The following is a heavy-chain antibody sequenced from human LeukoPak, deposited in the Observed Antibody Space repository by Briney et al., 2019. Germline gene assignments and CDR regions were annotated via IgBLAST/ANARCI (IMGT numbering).Heavy chain of an antibody. CDR3: ARDDSSGWYLVYYYYGMDV. J-gene: IGHJ6*02. D-gene: IGHD6-19*01. CDR2: ISAYNGNT. CDR1: GYTFTSYG. V-gene: IGHV1-18*01. Sequence: ASVKVSCKASGYTFTSYGISWVRQAPGQGLEWMGWISAYNGNTNYAQKLQGRVTMTTDTSTSTAHMELRSLRSDDTDVYYCARDDSSGWYLVYYYYGMDVWGQGTTVTVSS.